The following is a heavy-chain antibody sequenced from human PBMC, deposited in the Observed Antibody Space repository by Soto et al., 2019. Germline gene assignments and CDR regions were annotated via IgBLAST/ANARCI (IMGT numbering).Heavy chain of an antibody. CDR1: GYKFTSHS. V-gene: IGHV1-18*01. CDR2: ISAYNGNT. J-gene: IGHJ6*02. D-gene: IGHD2-21*01. Sequence: ASVKVSCKSSGYKFTSHSITWVRQAPGQGLEWMGRISAYNGNTNYAQKLQGRVTMTTDTSTNTAYMELRSLRSDDTAVYYCARGAFCGGAPGCRDMDVWGQGTTVTV. CDR3: ARGAFCGGAPGCRDMDV.